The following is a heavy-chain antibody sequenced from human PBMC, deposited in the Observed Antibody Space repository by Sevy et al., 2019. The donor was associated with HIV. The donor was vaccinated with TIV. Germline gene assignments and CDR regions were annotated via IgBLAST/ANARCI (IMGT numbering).Heavy chain of an antibody. CDR2: INHSGST. V-gene: IGHV4-34*01. Sequence: SETLSLTCAVYGGSFSGYYWSWIRQPPGKGLEWIGEINHSGSTNYNPSLKSRVTISVDTSKNQFSLKLSSVTAADTAVYYCARGNNSVVPADGGGFDYWGQGTLVTVSS. D-gene: IGHD2-2*01. CDR3: ARGNNSVVPADGGGFDY. CDR1: GGSFSGYY. J-gene: IGHJ4*02.